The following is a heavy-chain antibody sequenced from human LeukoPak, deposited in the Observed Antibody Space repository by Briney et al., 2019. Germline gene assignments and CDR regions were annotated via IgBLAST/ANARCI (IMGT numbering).Heavy chain of an antibody. CDR2: INHSGST. CDR3: ARGLGGWLRLFDY. V-gene: IGHV4-34*01. J-gene: IGHJ4*02. Sequence: PSETLSLTCAVYGGSFSGYYWSWIRQPPAKGLEWIGEINHSGSTNYNPSLKSRVTISVDTSKNQFSLKLSSVTAADTAVYYCARGLGGWLRLFDYWGQGTLVTVSS. CDR1: GGSFSGYY. D-gene: IGHD6-19*01.